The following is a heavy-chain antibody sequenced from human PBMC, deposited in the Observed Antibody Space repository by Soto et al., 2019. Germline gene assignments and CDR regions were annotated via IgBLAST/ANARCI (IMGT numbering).Heavy chain of an antibody. CDR3: ATAHKEDDFWTGANYYHYMDV. D-gene: IGHD3-3*01. J-gene: IGHJ6*03. Sequence: GASVKVSCKVSGYTLSELSVHWVRQAPGKGLEWMGGYDPEDDETLYAQKFQGRVTVTEDIPTDTAYMELSSLRSDDTAVYFCATAHKEDDFWTGANYYHYMDVWAKGPRSPSP. CDR1: GYTLSELS. CDR2: YDPEDDET. V-gene: IGHV1-24*01.